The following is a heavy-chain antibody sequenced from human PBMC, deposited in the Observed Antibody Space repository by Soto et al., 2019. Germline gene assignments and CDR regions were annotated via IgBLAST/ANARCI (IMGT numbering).Heavy chain of an antibody. CDR2: FHYGGRT. J-gene: IGHJ4*02. D-gene: IGHD3-16*01. CDR1: GASISDFY. Sequence: SETLSLTCAVSGASISDFYWSWIRQAPGKGLEWIGYFHYGGRTNYNPSLKSRVNISVDTAKNQFSLQLTSVTAAGTALYFCVRDRAFSYAYDVWGQGSLVTVSS. CDR3: VRDRAFSYAYDV. V-gene: IGHV4-59*01.